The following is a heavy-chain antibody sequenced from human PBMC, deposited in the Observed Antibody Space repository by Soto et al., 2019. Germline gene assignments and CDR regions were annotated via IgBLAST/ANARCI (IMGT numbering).Heavy chain of an antibody. Sequence: GESLKISCKGSGYSFTSYWIGWVRQAPGKGLEWMGGFDPENGGTLYAQEFQGRVTVTEDTSTDTAYMELSSLRSEDTAIYYCASFLGELSLLGRYWGQGTLVTVSS. J-gene: IGHJ4*02. CDR1: GYSFTSYW. CDR3: ASFLGELSLLGRY. D-gene: IGHD3-16*02. V-gene: IGHV1-24*01. CDR2: FDPENGGT.